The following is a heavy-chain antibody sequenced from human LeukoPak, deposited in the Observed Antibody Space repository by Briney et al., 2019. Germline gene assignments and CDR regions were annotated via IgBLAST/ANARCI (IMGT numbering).Heavy chain of an antibody. V-gene: IGHV4-59*01. D-gene: IGHD3-9*01. CDR2: IYYSGST. Sequence: SETLSLTCTVSGGSISSYYWSWIRQPPGKGLEWIGYIYYSGSTNYNPSLKSRVTISVDTSKNQFSLKLGSVTAADTAVYYCARGGFDWFTPQGYWGQGTLVTVSS. CDR1: GGSISSYY. J-gene: IGHJ4*02. CDR3: ARGGFDWFTPQGY.